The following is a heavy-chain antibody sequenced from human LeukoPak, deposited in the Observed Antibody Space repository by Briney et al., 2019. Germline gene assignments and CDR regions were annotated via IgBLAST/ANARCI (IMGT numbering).Heavy chain of an antibody. D-gene: IGHD1-26*01. CDR1: GFTFSSYG. CDR2: IRYDGSNK. CDR3: AYSATSSEPFDY. V-gene: IGHV3-30*02. Sequence: GGSLRLSCAASGFTFSSYGMHWVRQAPGKGLEWVAFIRYDGSNKYYADSVKGRFTISRDNAKNSLYLQMNSLRAEDTAVYYCAYSATSSEPFDYWGQGTLVTVSS. J-gene: IGHJ4*02.